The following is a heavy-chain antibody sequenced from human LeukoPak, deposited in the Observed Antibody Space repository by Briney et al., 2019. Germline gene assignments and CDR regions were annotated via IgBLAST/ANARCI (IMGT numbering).Heavy chain of an antibody. J-gene: IGHJ6*02. D-gene: IGHD6-13*01. V-gene: IGHV4-31*03. CDR2: IHSTGNT. CDR3: ARGCWGYSSSKSWNYYYYGMDV. CDR1: GGSFSSSGYS. Sequence: SETLSLTCIVSGGSFSSSGYSWSWIRQHPGKGLEWIGYIHSTGNTYYNPSLKSRVVISVDTSKNQFSLKLSSVTAADTAVYYCARGCWGYSSSKSWNYYYYGMDVWGQGTTVTVSS.